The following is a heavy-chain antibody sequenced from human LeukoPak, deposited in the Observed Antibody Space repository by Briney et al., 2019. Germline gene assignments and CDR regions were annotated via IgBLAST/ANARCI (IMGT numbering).Heavy chain of an antibody. D-gene: IGHD1-20*01. Sequence: ASVKVSCKVSGYTLTELSMHWVRQAPGKGLEWMGGFDPEGGETIYAQKFQGRVTMTEDTSTDTAYMELSSLRSEDTAVYYCASGGGYNWREPGYDYWGQGTLVTVSS. V-gene: IGHV1-24*01. J-gene: IGHJ4*02. CDR3: ASGGGYNWREPGYDY. CDR2: FDPEGGET. CDR1: GYTLTELS.